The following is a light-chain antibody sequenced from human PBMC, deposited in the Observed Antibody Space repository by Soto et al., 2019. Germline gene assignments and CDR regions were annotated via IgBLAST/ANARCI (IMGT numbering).Light chain of an antibody. J-gene: IGLJ2*01. CDR3: SSYTSSSSLV. Sequence: QSALTQPASVSGSRGQSITISCTGTSSDVGGYSYVSWYQQHPGKAPKLIIYDVSNRPSGVSNRFSGSKSGNTASLTISGLQAEDEAGYYCSSYTSSSSLVFGGGTKLTVL. CDR2: DVS. CDR1: SSDVGGYSY. V-gene: IGLV2-14*03.